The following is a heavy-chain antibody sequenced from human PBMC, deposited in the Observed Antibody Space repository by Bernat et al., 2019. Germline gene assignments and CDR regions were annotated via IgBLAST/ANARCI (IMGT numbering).Heavy chain of an antibody. CDR1: GFTFGDYA. CDR2: IRSKAYGGTT. Sequence: EVQLVESGGGLVQPGRSLRLSCTASGFTFGDYAMSWVRQAPGKGLEWVGFIRSKAYGGTTEYAAYVKGRFTISRDDSKSIAYLQMNSLKTEDTAVYYCTRDADILTGYYNPNWFDPWGQGTLVTVSS. V-gene: IGHV3-49*04. D-gene: IGHD3-9*01. CDR3: TRDADILTGYYNPNWFDP. J-gene: IGHJ5*02.